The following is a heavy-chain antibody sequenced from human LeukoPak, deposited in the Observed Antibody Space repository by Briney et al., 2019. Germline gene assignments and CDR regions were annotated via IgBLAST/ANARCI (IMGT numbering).Heavy chain of an antibody. D-gene: IGHD6-19*01. CDR2: ISSSSSYI. Sequence: WGSLRLSCAASGFTFSSYSMNWVRQAPGKGLEWVSSISSSSSYIYYADSVKGRFTISRDNAKNSLYLQMNSLRAEDTAVSYCARDSWSSGSLWGQGTLVTVSS. V-gene: IGHV3-21*01. CDR3: ARDSWSSGSL. CDR1: GFTFSSYS. J-gene: IGHJ4*02.